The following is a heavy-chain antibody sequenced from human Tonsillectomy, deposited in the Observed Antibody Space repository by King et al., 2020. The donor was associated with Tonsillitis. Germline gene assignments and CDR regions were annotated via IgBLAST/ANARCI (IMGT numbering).Heavy chain of an antibody. J-gene: IGHJ5*02. Sequence: VQLVESGGGVVQPGRSLRLSCAASGFTFSSYAMHWVRQAPGKGLEWVAVISYDGSNKYYADSVKGRFTISRDNSKNTLYLQMNSLRAEDTAVYYCARGIVGATRWFDAWGQGTLVTVSS. D-gene: IGHD1-26*01. V-gene: IGHV3-30*04. CDR1: GFTFSSYA. CDR2: ISYDGSNK. CDR3: ARGIVGATRWFDA.